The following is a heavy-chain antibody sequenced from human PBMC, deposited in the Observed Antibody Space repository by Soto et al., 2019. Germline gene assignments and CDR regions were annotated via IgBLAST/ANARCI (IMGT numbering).Heavy chain of an antibody. D-gene: IGHD2-2*01. V-gene: IGHV4-39*01. CDR2: IYYAGAT. J-gene: IGHJ4*02. Sequence: QLQLQESGPGLVKPSGTLSLTCAVSGGSVNDITYPWGWIRQPPGKGLEWIGSIYYAGATYYNPSLKSRVTISVDASKGQFSLKLSSVTAADTPTYFCARHSLKYASSSSFAYWGQGTLVTVSS. CDR3: ARHSLKYASSSSFAY. CDR1: GGSVNDITYP.